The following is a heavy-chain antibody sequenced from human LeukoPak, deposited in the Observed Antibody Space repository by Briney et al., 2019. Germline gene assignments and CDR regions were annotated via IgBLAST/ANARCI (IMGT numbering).Heavy chain of an antibody. V-gene: IGHV3-30*04. J-gene: IGHJ6*02. CDR3: ARDIGNGGGKMVRGVITLDYYYYYGMDV. CDR1: GFTFSSYA. D-gene: IGHD3-10*01. Sequence: GGSLRLSCAASGFTFSSYAMHWVRQAPGKGLEWVAVISYDGSNKYYADSVKGRFTISRDNSKNTLYLQMNSLRAEDTAVYYCARDIGNGGGKMVRGVITLDYYYYYGMDVWGQGTTVTVSS. CDR2: ISYDGSNK.